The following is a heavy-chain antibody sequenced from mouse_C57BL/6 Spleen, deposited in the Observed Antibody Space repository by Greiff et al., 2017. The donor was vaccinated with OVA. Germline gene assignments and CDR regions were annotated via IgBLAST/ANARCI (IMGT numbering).Heavy chain of an antibody. CDR1: GFTFSDYG. D-gene: IGHD2-3*01. V-gene: IGHV5-17*01. J-gene: IGHJ4*01. Sequence: EVQRVESGGGLVKPGGSLKLSCAASGFTFSDYGMHWVRQAPEQGLEWVAYISSGSSTIYYADTVKGRFTISRDNAKNTLFLQMTSLRSEDTAMYYCARPDGYYDAMDYWGQGTSVTVSS. CDR2: ISSGSSTI. CDR3: ARPDGYYDAMDY.